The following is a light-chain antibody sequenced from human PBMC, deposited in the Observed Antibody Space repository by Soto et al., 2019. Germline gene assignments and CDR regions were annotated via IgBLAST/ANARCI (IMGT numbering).Light chain of an antibody. J-gene: IGKJ4*01. CDR1: QSISTY. Sequence: DIQMTQSPSSLSASVGYRVTITCRASQSISTYLNWYQQKPGKAPELLIYAASSLQSGVPSRFSGSGSGTDFTLTISSLQPEDFATYYCQKSYSTPLNFGGGTKVDIK. CDR3: QKSYSTPLN. V-gene: IGKV1-39*01. CDR2: AAS.